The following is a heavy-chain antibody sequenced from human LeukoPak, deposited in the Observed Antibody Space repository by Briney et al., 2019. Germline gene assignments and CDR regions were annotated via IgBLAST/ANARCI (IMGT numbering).Heavy chain of an antibody. Sequence: ASVTVSCKASGYTFTSYGISWVRQAPGQGLEWMGWISAYNGNTNYAQKLQGRVTMTTDTSTSTAYMELRSLRSDDTAVYYCARWDTAMDAFDCWGQGTLVTVSS. D-gene: IGHD5-18*01. CDR3: ARWDTAMDAFDC. V-gene: IGHV1-18*01. J-gene: IGHJ4*02. CDR2: ISAYNGNT. CDR1: GYTFTSYG.